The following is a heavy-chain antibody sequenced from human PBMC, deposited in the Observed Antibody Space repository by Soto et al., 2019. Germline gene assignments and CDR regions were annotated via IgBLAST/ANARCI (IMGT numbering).Heavy chain of an antibody. CDR2: ISGSGGST. J-gene: IGHJ4*02. CDR1: GFTFSSYA. Sequence: EVQLLESGGGLVQPGGSLRLSCAASGFTFSSYAMSWVRQAPGKGLEWVSAISGSGGSTYYADSVKGRFTISRDNSKKTPYLRMNSLRAEDTAVYYCATEGRGRGGGYFDYWGQGTLVTVSS. V-gene: IGHV3-23*01. CDR3: ATEGRGRGGGYFDY. D-gene: IGHD3-10*01.